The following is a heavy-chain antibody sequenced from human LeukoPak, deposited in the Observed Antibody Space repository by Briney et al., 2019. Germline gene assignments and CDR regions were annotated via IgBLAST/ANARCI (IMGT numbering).Heavy chain of an antibody. CDR2: ISSSSSYI. J-gene: IGHJ5*02. D-gene: IGHD6-19*01. V-gene: IGHV3-21*01. Sequence: GGSLRLSCAASGFTFSTYSMNWVRQAPGKGLEWVSFISSSSSYIYYVDSVKGRFTISRHNAKNSLYLHMNSLRAEDTAVYYCARDSPRYSSGWYVGDPLNWFDPWGQGALVTVSS. CDR3: ARDSPRYSSGWYVGDPLNWFDP. CDR1: GFTFSTYS.